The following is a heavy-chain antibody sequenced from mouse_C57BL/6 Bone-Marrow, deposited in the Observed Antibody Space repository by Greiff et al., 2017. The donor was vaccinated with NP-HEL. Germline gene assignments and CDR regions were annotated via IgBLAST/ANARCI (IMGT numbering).Heavy chain of an antibody. CDR3: ARRTLFYDSSGDY. CDR2: ISSGGSYT. J-gene: IGHJ2*01. Sequence: EVKLMESGGDLVKPGGSLKLSCAASGFTFSSYGMSWVRQTPDKRLEWVATISSGGSYTYYPDSVKGRFTISRDNAKNTLYLQMSSLKSEDTAMYDYARRTLFYDSSGDYWGQGTTLTVSS. V-gene: IGHV5-6*02. D-gene: IGHD1-1*01. CDR1: GFTFSSYG.